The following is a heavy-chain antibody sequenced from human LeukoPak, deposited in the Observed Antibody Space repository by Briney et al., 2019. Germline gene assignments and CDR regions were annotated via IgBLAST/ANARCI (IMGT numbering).Heavy chain of an antibody. Sequence: SQTLSLTCTVSGGSISSGDYYWSWIRQPPGKGLEWIGYIYYSGSTYYNPSLKGRVTISVDTSKNQFSLKLSSVTAADTAVYYCARSRYRTSEYYFDYWGRGTLVTVSS. CDR3: ARSRYRTSEYYFDY. D-gene: IGHD6-13*01. CDR1: GGSISSGDYY. J-gene: IGHJ4*02. V-gene: IGHV4-30-4*01. CDR2: IYYSGST.